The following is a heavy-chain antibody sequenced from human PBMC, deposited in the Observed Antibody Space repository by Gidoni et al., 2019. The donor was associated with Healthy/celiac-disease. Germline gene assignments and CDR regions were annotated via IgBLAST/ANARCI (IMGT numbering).Heavy chain of an antibody. D-gene: IGHD1-1*01. CDR1: GFTFSSYG. J-gene: IGHJ4*02. CDR2: IWYDGSNK. V-gene: IGHV3-33*01. Sequence: QVQLVESGGGVVQPGRSLRLSCAASGFTFSSYGMHWVRQAPGKGLEWVAVIWYDGSNKYYADSVKGRFTISRDNSKNTLYLQMNSLRAEDTAVYYCARDSGGTTTAPDDYWGQGTLVTVSS. CDR3: ARDSGGTTTAPDDY.